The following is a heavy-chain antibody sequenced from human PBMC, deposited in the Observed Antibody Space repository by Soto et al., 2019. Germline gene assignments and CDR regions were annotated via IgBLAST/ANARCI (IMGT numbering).Heavy chain of an antibody. D-gene: IGHD1-1*01. Sequence: DVQLVASGGGLIQPGGSLRLSCAALGLTVRGKKYITWVRQAPGEGLEWVSALYDVDGTYYADSAKGRFAISRDNSNNIIYLQMNSLGPDDTAVYYCASWLEREHAYDIWGLGTMVTVSS. V-gene: IGHV3-53*01. CDR3: ASWLEREHAYDI. CDR1: GLTVRGKKY. CDR2: LYDVDGT. J-gene: IGHJ3*02.